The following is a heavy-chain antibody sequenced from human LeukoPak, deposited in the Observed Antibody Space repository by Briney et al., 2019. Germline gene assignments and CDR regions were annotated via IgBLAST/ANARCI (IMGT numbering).Heavy chain of an antibody. CDR1: GGSFSGYY. Sequence: SETLSLTCAVYGGSFSGYYWSWIRQPPGKGLEWIGEINHSGSTNYNPSLKSRVTISVDTSKNQFSLKLSSVTAADTAVYYCARSLAVAGPSHYYMDVWGKGTTVTVSS. V-gene: IGHV4-34*01. J-gene: IGHJ6*03. CDR3: ARSLAVAGPSHYYMDV. CDR2: INHSGST. D-gene: IGHD6-19*01.